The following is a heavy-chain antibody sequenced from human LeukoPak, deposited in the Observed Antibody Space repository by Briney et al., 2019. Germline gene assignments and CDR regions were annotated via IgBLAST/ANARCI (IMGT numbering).Heavy chain of an antibody. CDR3: ASRQQTTQWFDP. CDR2: INHSGST. V-gene: IGHV4-34*01. J-gene: IGHJ5*02. D-gene: IGHD4-17*01. CDR1: GGSFSGYY. Sequence: SETLSLTCAVYGGSFSGYYWSWIRQPPGKGLEWIGEINHSGSTNYNPSLKSRVTISVDTSKNQFSLKLSSVTAADTAVYYCASRQQTTQWFDPWGQGTLVTVSS.